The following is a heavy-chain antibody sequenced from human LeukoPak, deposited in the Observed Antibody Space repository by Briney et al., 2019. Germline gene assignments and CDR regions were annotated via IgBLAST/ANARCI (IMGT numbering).Heavy chain of an antibody. CDR2: GHYSGTT. CDR1: GVSINSHY. D-gene: IGHD3/OR15-3a*01. J-gene: IGHJ4*02. Sequence: PSETLSLTCTVSGVSINSHYWSWIRQSPGKGLELIAYGHYSGTTNYNPSLKSRVTISVDTSKNQFSLKLTSVSAADTAMYYCARHGTGTGYPLDYWGLGTLVTVSS. V-gene: IGHV4-59*08. CDR3: ARHGTGTGYPLDY.